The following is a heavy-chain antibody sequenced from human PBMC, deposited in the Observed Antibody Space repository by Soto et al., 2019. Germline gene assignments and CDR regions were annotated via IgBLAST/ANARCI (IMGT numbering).Heavy chain of an antibody. CDR1: GYTFTSHD. CDR2: MNPNSGNT. Sequence: QVQLVQSGAEVKKPGASVKVSCTASGYTFTSHDISWVRQATGQGIEWMGWMNPNSGNTVYAQKFQGRVTMPKNTSLITAYMELSSLRSEDTALYYCAREKVVGATGNWGQGTLVTVSS. CDR3: AREKVVGATGN. J-gene: IGHJ4*02. V-gene: IGHV1-8*01. D-gene: IGHD1-1*01.